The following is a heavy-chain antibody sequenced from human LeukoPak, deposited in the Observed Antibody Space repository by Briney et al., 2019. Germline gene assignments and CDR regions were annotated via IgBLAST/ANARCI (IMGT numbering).Heavy chain of an antibody. D-gene: IGHD2-15*01. CDR1: GFTFSSYA. CDR2: ISGSGGST. J-gene: IGHJ4*02. Sequence: PGGSLRLSCAASGFTFSSYAMSWVRQAPGKGLEWVSAISGSGGSTYYADSVKGRFTISRDNSKNTLYLQMNSLRAEDTAVYYCARWRYCSGGSCYSGIYFDYWGQGTLVTASS. V-gene: IGHV3-23*01. CDR3: ARWRYCSGGSCYSGIYFDY.